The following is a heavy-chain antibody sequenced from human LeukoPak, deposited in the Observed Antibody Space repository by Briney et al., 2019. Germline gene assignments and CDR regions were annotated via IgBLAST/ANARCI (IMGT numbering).Heavy chain of an antibody. V-gene: IGHV4-39*02. J-gene: IGHJ6*03. CDR3: ARDRVGATTSGRYYYYMDV. CDR1: GGSISSSSYY. D-gene: IGHD1-26*01. Sequence: PSQTLSLTCTVSGGSISSSSYYWGWIRQPPGKGLEWIGSIYYSGSTYYNPSLKSRVTISVDTSKNQFSLKLSSVTAADTAVYYCARDRVGATTSGRYYYYMDVWGKGTTVTVSS. CDR2: IYYSGST.